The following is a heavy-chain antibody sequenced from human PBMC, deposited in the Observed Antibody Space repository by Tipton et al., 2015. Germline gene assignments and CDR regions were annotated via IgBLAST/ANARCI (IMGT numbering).Heavy chain of an antibody. J-gene: IGHJ6*02. CDR3: AREAFSYYAMNV. CDR2: VNQGGSEK. CDR1: GFTFTSYW. Sequence: SLRLSCAASGFTFTSYWMSWVRQAPGKGLEWVANVNQGGSEKYSVDSVKGRFTISRDNAKNSLYLQMNSLRAEDTAVYYCAREAFSYYAMNVWGQGTTVTVSS. V-gene: IGHV3-7*03.